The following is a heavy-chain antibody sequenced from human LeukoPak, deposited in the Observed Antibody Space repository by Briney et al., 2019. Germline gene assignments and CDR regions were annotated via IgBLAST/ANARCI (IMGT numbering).Heavy chain of an antibody. Sequence: GGSLRLSCAASGFTFDDYAMPWVRQAPGKGLEWVSGISWNSGSIGYADSVKGRFTISRDNAKNSLYLQMNSLRAEDTALYYCAKDDGYCSGGSCFAFDIWGQGTMVTVSP. CDR1: GFTFDDYA. V-gene: IGHV3-9*01. D-gene: IGHD2-15*01. J-gene: IGHJ3*02. CDR2: ISWNSGSI. CDR3: AKDDGYCSGGSCFAFDI.